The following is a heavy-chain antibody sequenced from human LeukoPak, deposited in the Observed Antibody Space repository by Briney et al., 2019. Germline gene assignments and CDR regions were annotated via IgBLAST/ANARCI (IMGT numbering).Heavy chain of an antibody. CDR1: GFTFSSYW. CDR3: ARDVRQLGPDY. D-gene: IGHD6-6*01. V-gene: IGHV3-74*01. Sequence: PGGSLRLSCAASGFTFSSYWMHWVRQAPGKGLVWVSRINRDGSSTSYADSVKGRFTISRDNAKNTLYLQMNSLRAEDTAVYYCARDVRQLGPDYWGQGTLVTVSS. CDR2: INRDGSST. J-gene: IGHJ4*02.